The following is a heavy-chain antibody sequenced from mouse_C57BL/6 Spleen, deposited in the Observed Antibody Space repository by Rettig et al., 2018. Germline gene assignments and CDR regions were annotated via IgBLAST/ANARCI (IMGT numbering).Heavy chain of an antibody. CDR3: ARDSNYWYFDV. J-gene: IGHJ1*03. D-gene: IGHD2-5*01. V-gene: IGHV7-1*01. Sequence: EVKLVESGGGLVQSGRSLRLSCATSGFTFSDFYMEWVRQAPGKGLEWIAASRNKANDYTTEYSASVEGRFIVSRDTSQSILYLQMNALRAEDTAIYYCARDSNYWYFDVWGTGTTVTVSS. CDR2: SRNKANDYTT. CDR1: GFTFSDFY.